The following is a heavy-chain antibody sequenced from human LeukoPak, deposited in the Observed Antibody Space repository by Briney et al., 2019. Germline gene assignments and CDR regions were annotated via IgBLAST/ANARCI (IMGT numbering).Heavy chain of an antibody. J-gene: IGHJ6*03. D-gene: IGHD5-12*01. CDR1: GFTFSSYA. V-gene: IGHV3-23*01. Sequence: QSGGSLRLSCAASGFTFSSYAMSWVRQAPGKGLEWVSAISGSGGSTYYADSVKGRFTISRDNSKNTLYLQMSSLRAEDTAVYYCAKHPYTVATIDYYYYMDVWGKGTTVTISS. CDR2: ISGSGGST. CDR3: AKHPYTVATIDYYYYMDV.